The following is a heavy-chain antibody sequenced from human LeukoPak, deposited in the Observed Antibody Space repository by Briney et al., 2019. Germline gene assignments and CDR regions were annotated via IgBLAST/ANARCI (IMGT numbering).Heavy chain of an antibody. D-gene: IGHD3-10*01. CDR1: GGSISPYY. Sequence: SETLSLTCTVSGGSISPYYWSWIRQPAGTALEWIGRIYTSGTITYNPSLKSRVTMSVDTSKNQFSLKLSSVTAADTAVYYCARDSGTTGEVKFDPWGQGTLVTVSS. CDR2: IYTSGTI. CDR3: ARDSGTTGEVKFDP. J-gene: IGHJ5*02. V-gene: IGHV4-4*07.